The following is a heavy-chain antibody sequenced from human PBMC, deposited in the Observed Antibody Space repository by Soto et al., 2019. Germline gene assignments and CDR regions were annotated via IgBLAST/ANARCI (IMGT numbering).Heavy chain of an antibody. CDR1: GYSISSSNW. CDR3: ARRRWDGYSPGYFDY. Sequence: SETLSLTCAVSGYSISSSNWWGWIRQPPGKGLEWIGYIYYSGSTNYNPSLKSRVTISVDTSKNQFSLKLSSVTAADTAVYYCARRRWDGYSPGYFDYWGQGTLVTVSS. J-gene: IGHJ4*02. V-gene: IGHV4-28*01. CDR2: IYYSGST. D-gene: IGHD3-22*01.